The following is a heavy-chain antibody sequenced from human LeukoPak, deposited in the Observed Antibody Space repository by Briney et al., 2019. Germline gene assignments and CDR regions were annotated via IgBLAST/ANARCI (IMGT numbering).Heavy chain of an antibody. CDR3: ARVSSYDSSGYHFDY. D-gene: IGHD3-22*01. Sequence: GGSLRLSCAASGFTFSSYEMNWVRQAPGKGLEWVSYISSSGSTIYYADSVKGRFTIFRDNAKNSLYLQMNSLRAEDTAVYYCARVSSYDSSGYHFDYWGQGTLVTVSS. V-gene: IGHV3-48*03. CDR1: GFTFSSYE. CDR2: ISSSGSTI. J-gene: IGHJ4*02.